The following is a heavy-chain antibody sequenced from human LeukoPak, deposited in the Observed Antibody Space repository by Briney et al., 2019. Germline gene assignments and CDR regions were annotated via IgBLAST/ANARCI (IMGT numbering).Heavy chain of an antibody. CDR3: AKDTIVGYDFWSGYFAY. CDR2: ISGDGGST. Sequence: GGSLRLSCAASGFTFDDYAMHWVRQAPGRGLEWVSLISGDGGSTYYADSVKGRFTISRDNSKNSLYLQMNSLRTEDTALYYCAKDTIVGYDFWSGYFAYWGQGTLVTVSS. CDR1: GFTFDDYA. V-gene: IGHV3-43*02. D-gene: IGHD3-3*01. J-gene: IGHJ4*02.